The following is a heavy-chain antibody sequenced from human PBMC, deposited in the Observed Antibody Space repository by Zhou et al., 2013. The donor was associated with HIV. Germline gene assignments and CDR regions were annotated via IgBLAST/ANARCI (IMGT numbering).Heavy chain of an antibody. V-gene: IGHV1-69*04. Sequence: QVLLVQSGAEVKKPESSMNVSCQASGGTFGLYGVTWVRQAPGQGLEWMGRVIPILGTTNYAPKFHGRLSISVDRSSTTGYMELTGLRSDDTAMYYCARTTIVTNIFDIWGQGTMVIVS. D-gene: IGHD2-21*01. J-gene: IGHJ3*02. CDR1: GGTFGLYG. CDR3: ARTTIVTNIFDI. CDR2: VIPILGTT.